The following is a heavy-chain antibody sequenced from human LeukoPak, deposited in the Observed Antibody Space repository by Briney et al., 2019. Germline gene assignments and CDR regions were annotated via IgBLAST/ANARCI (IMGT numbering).Heavy chain of an antibody. Sequence: PSQTLSLTCAVSGGSISSGGYSWSWIRQPPGKGLEWIGYIYHSGSTYYNPSLKSRVTISVGRSKNQFSLKLSSVTAADTAVYYCARGQLLYSWSDPWGQGTLVTVSS. CDR2: IYHSGST. CDR3: ARGQLLYSWSDP. V-gene: IGHV4-30-2*01. D-gene: IGHD2-2*02. CDR1: GGSISSGGYS. J-gene: IGHJ5*02.